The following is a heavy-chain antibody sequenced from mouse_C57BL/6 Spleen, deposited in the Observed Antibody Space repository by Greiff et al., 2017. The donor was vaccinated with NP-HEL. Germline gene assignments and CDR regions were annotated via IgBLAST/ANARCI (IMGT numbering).Heavy chain of an antibody. J-gene: IGHJ3*01. CDR1: GYTFTGYW. D-gene: IGHD3-2*02. CDR3: ARPQLRLRNPCFAY. CDR2: ILPGSGRT. Sequence: VQLQESGAELMKPGASVKLSCKATGYTFTGYWIEWVKQRPGHGLEWIGEILPGSGRTNYNEKFKGKATFTADKSSNTAYMQLSSLTTEDSAIYYCARPQLRLRNPCFAYWGQGTLVTVSA. V-gene: IGHV1-9*01.